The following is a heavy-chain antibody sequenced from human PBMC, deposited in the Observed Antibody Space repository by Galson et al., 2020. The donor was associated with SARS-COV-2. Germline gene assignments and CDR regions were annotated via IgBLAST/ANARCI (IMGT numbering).Heavy chain of an antibody. CDR3: ARRSGYYYEVGY. J-gene: IGHJ4*02. CDR1: GGSFSGYY. Sequence: SETLSLTCAVYGGSFSGYYWSWIRQPPGKGLEWIGEINHSGSTNYNPSLKSRVTISVDTSKNQFSLKLSSVTAADTAVYYCARRSGYYYEVGYWGQGTLVTVSS. D-gene: IGHD3-22*01. V-gene: IGHV4-34*01. CDR2: INHSGST.